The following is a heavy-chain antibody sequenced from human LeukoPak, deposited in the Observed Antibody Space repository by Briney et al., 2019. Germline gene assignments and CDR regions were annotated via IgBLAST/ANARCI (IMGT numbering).Heavy chain of an antibody. Sequence: PGGSLRLSCSASGFTFSSYAMHWVRQAPGKGLEYVSAISSNGGSTYYADSVKGSFTISRDNSKNTLYLQMSSLRAEDTAVYYCVKGNSGYVRRYFDYWGQGTLVTVSS. CDR3: VKGNSGYVRRYFDY. CDR2: ISSNGGST. D-gene: IGHD5-12*01. V-gene: IGHV3-64D*06. J-gene: IGHJ4*02. CDR1: GFTFSSYA.